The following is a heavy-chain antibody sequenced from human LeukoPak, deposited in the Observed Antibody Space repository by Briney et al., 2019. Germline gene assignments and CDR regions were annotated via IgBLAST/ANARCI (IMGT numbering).Heavy chain of an antibody. CDR3: ATAPRNEIPSSWYGAESFDY. Sequence: ASVKVSCKASGYTFTSYGISWVRQAPGQGLEWMGWISAYNGNTNYAQKLQGRVTMTTDTSTSTAYMELRSLRSDDTAMYYCATAPRNEIPSSWYGAESFDYWGQGTLVTVSS. V-gene: IGHV1-18*01. J-gene: IGHJ4*02. CDR2: ISAYNGNT. CDR1: GYTFTSYG. D-gene: IGHD6-13*01.